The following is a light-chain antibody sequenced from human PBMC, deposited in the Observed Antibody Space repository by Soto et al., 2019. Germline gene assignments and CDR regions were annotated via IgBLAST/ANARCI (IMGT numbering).Light chain of an antibody. CDR3: QQRSGWPPLT. J-gene: IGKJ4*01. V-gene: IGKV3-11*01. CDR2: DAS. CDR1: QSVTGY. Sequence: IVLTQSPATLSLPPGERATLSCRASQSVTGYLAWYQHKPGQAPRLLIYDASSRATGVPPRFSGSGSGTEFTLTISSLAPEDSAVYYCQQRSGWPPLTFGGGTRVEIK.